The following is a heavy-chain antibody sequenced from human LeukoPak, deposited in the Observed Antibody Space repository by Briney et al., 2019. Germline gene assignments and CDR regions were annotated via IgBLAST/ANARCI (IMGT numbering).Heavy chain of an antibody. CDR3: ASHRGYSYGYGDYFDY. Sequence: GGSLRLSCAASGFTFSSYWMSWVRQAPGKGLEWVANIKQDGSEKYYVDSVKGRFTISRDNAKNSLYLQMSSLRAEDTAVYYCASHRGYSYGYGDYFDYWGQGTLVTVSS. CDR2: IKQDGSEK. CDR1: GFTFSSYW. V-gene: IGHV3-7*03. J-gene: IGHJ4*02. D-gene: IGHD5-18*01.